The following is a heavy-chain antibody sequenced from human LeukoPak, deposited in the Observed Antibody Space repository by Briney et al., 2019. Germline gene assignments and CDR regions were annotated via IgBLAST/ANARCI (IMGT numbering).Heavy chain of an antibody. CDR3: ARAPRDWDYNWFDP. J-gene: IGHJ5*02. CDR2: IIPIFGTA. D-gene: IGHD3-9*01. Sequence: ASVKVSCKASGGTFSSYAISWVRQAPGQGLEWMGGIIPIFGTANYAQKFQGRVTITTDESTSTAYMELSSLRSEDTAVYYCARAPRDWDYNWFDPWGQETLVTVSS. V-gene: IGHV1-69*05. CDR1: GGTFSSYA.